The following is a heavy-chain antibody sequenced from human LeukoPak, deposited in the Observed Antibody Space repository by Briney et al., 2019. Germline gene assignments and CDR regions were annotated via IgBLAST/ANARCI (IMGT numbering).Heavy chain of an antibody. CDR3: ARAGNPIFYYYMDV. CDR2: INSDGSRT. Sequence: GGSLRLSCAASGFTFSSYWLHWVRQVPGKGLVWVSHINSDGSRTTYADSVEGRFTISRDNAKNTLYLQMNSLRAEDTAVNYCARAGNPIFYYYMDVWGKGITVTVSS. J-gene: IGHJ6*03. CDR1: GFTFSSYW. V-gene: IGHV3-74*01.